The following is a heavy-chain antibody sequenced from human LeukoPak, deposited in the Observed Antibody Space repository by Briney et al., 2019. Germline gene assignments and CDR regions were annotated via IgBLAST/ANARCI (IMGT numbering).Heavy chain of an antibody. D-gene: IGHD2-2*01. Sequence: GGSLRLSCAASGFTFSSYAMSWVRQAPGKGLEWVSAISGSGGSTYYADSVKGRFTISRDNSKNTLYLRMNSLRAEDTAVYYCAKRGLWCSSTSCPLNFQHWGQGTLVTVSS. J-gene: IGHJ1*01. CDR1: GFTFSSYA. CDR2: ISGSGGST. V-gene: IGHV3-23*01. CDR3: AKRGLWCSSTSCPLNFQH.